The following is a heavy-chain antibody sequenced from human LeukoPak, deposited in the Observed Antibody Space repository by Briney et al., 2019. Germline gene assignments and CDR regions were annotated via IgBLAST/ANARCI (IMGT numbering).Heavy chain of an antibody. CDR1: GYTLTDYY. CDR3: ARGTKDILGPVDY. D-gene: IGHD1-26*01. Sequence: GASVKVSCKASGYTLTDYYIHWVRQAPGQGLEWMGWIHPNTVVTNFDQKFQGRVTLTRDTSISTAYMELSRLRSDDTALYYCARGTKDILGPVDYWGQGTLVTVSS. J-gene: IGHJ4*02. CDR2: IHPNTVVT. V-gene: IGHV1-2*02.